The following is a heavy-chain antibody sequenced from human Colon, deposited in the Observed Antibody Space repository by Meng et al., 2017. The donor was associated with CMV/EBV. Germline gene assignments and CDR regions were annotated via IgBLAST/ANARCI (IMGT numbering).Heavy chain of an antibody. CDR2: IVPAFAIL. J-gene: IGHJ1*01. V-gene: IGHV1-69*05. Sequence: SVKVSCKTSGGTFSDYAFNWVRQTPGQGLEWIGGIVPAFAILRYAQKFQGRVSITTDESVSSVDLELSSLRSDDTAVYYCASVARGYCSSNSCYNRYMHHWGQGTLVTVSS. CDR3: ASVARGYCSSNSCYNRYMHH. CDR1: GGTFSDYA. D-gene: IGHD2-2*01.